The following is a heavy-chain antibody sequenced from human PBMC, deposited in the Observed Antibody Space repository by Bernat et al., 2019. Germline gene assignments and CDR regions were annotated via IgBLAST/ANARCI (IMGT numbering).Heavy chain of an antibody. Sequence: VHLVESGGGLVKPGGSRRLSCAASGFTFSGYNMNWVRQAPGRGLEWVSSISTSSNYIYYAESVKGRFTISRDNAKNSLFLQMNSLRVEDTAVYYCARDRSSNWYGLGWLDPWGQGTLVTVSS. J-gene: IGHJ5*02. CDR3: ARDRSSNWYGLGWLDP. CDR2: ISTSSNYI. D-gene: IGHD6-13*01. V-gene: IGHV3-21*01. CDR1: GFTFSGYN.